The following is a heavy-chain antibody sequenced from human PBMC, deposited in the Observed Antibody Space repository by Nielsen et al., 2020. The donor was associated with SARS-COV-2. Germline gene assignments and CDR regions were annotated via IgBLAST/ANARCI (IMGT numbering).Heavy chain of an antibody. D-gene: IGHD5-18*01. Sequence: GESLKISCAASGFTFSSYGMHWVRQAAGKGLEWVSSIDSSGNTYYADSVKGRFTVSRENAKNSFFLQMNSLGAGDTAVYYCARLPHGYTYGRYYYHGLDVWGQGTTVTVSS. CDR1: GFTFSSYG. CDR3: ARLPHGYTYGRYYYHGLDV. V-gene: IGHV3-13*01. CDR2: IDSSGNT. J-gene: IGHJ6*02.